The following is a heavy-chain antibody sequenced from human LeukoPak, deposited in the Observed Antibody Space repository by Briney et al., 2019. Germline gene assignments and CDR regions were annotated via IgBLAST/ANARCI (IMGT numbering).Heavy chain of an antibody. CDR3: STGSGHAFDI. D-gene: IGHD1-14*01. CDR1: GFTFSSYW. V-gene: IGHV3-74*01. CDR2: INSDGSST. J-gene: IGHJ3*02. Sequence: TGGSLRLSCAASGFTFSSYWMHWVRQVPGKGLVWVSRINSDGSSTSYADSVKGRFTISRDNAKNTLYVQMNSLRAEDTAVYYCSTGSGHAFDIWGRGTMGTVSS.